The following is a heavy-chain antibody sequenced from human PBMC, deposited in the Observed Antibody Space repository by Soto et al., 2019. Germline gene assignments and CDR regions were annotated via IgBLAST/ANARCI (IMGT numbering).Heavy chain of an antibody. J-gene: IGHJ4*02. CDR1: GGSISNYY. D-gene: IGHD5-18*01. Sequence: PSETLSLTCTVSGGSISNYYWSWIRQPPGKGLEWIGYIYYSGSTNYNPSLKSRVTISVDTSKNQFSLKLSSVTAADTAVYYCARGYVDTAMITPWLGFPLDYWGQGTLVTASS. CDR3: ARGYVDTAMITPWLGFPLDY. V-gene: IGHV4-59*01. CDR2: IYYSGST.